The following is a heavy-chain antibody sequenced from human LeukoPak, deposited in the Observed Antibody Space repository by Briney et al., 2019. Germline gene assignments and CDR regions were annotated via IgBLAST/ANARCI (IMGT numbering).Heavy chain of an antibody. J-gene: IGHJ4*02. CDR3: ARDVSAAAGTGGAIDY. CDR2: IYYSGST. D-gene: IGHD6-13*01. V-gene: IGHV4-31*03. CDR1: GGSISRGGYY. Sequence: SETLSLTCTVSGGSISRGGYYWSWIRQHPGKGLEWIGYIYYSGSTYYNPSLKSRVTISVDTSKNQFSLKMSSVTAADTAVYYCARDVSAAAGTGGAIDYWGQGTLVTVSS.